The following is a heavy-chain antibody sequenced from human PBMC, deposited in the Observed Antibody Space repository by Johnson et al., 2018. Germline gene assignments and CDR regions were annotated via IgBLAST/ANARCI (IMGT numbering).Heavy chain of an antibody. CDR2: IYPDDSDT. D-gene: IGHD2-15*01. Sequence: VQLVQSGAEVKKPGESLKISCKGSGYSFTKYWIGWVRQMPGKGLEWMGIIYPDDSDTRYSPSFQGQVALSIDKSTSPAYVQGNSLTASDTALYYRARHLGCSGGTCYGNDAFDIWGQGTMVTVSS. J-gene: IGHJ3*02. CDR1: GYSFTKYW. V-gene: IGHV5-51*01. CDR3: ARHLGCSGGTCYGNDAFDI.